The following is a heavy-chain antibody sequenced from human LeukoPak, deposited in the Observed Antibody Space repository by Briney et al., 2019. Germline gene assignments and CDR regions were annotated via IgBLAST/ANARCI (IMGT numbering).Heavy chain of an antibody. CDR1: GGSFSGYY. CDR3: ARDHYYGSSGYRQPFDP. D-gene: IGHD3-22*01. Sequence: PSETLSLTCAVYGGSFSGYYWSWIRQPPGKGLEWIGEVNHSGSTNYNPSLKSRVTVSVDTSKNQFSLKLSSVIAADTAVYYCARDHYYGSSGYRQPFDPWGQGTLVTVSS. J-gene: IGHJ5*02. V-gene: IGHV4-34*01. CDR2: VNHSGST.